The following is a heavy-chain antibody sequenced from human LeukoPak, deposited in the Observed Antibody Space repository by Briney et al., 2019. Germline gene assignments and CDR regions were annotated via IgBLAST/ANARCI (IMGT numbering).Heavy chain of an antibody. Sequence: GGSLRLSCAASGFNLIYNYMTWVRQAPGQGLEWVSVIYSDGTTRYADFAKDRFTISRDTANNMVYLQMNTLRAEDTAVYYCARDRSYGDYVFGYWGQGTLVTVSS. CDR1: GFNLIYNY. V-gene: IGHV3-66*01. CDR3: ARDRSYGDYVFGY. J-gene: IGHJ4*02. D-gene: IGHD4-17*01. CDR2: IYSDGTT.